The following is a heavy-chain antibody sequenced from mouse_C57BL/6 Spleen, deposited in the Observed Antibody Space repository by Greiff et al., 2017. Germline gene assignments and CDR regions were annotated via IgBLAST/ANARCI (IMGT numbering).Heavy chain of an antibody. D-gene: IGHD2-3*01. CDR3: ARRICDGYYGDAMDY. V-gene: IGHV1-52*01. CDR1: GYTFTSYW. J-gene: IGHJ4*01. Sequence: VQLQQPGAELVRPGSSVKLSCKASGYTFTSYWMHWVKQRPIQGLEWIGNIDPSDSETHYNQKFKDKATLTVDKSSSTDYMQLSSLTSEDSAVYYCARRICDGYYGDAMDYWGQGTSVTVSS. CDR2: IDPSDSET.